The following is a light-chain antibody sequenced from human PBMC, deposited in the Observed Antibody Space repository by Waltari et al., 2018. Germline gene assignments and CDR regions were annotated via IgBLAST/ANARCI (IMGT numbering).Light chain of an antibody. Sequence: LVLTQSPSASASLGASVKLTCTPSSGPSSYAIAWHQQQPEKGPRYLMKINSDGSNSKGDGIPDRFSGSSSGAERYLTISSLQSEDEADYYCQTWGTGIGVFGGGTKLTVL. CDR2: INSDGSN. V-gene: IGLV4-69*01. J-gene: IGLJ2*01. CDR1: SGPSSYA. CDR3: QTWGTGIGV.